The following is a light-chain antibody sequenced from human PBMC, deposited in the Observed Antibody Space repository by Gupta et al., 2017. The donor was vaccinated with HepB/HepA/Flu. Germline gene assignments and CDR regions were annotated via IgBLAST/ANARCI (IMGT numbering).Light chain of an antibody. CDR3: QQYGSSLWT. CDR2: GAS. J-gene: IGKJ1*01. CDR1: QSVSSSY. V-gene: IGKV3-20*01. Sequence: EIVLTQSPGTLSLSPGERATLSCRASQSVSSSYLAWYQQKPGQAPRLLIYGASSRATGIPDRGSGRKSGTDFTLTISRLEPEDFAVYYCQQYGSSLWTFGQGTKVEIK.